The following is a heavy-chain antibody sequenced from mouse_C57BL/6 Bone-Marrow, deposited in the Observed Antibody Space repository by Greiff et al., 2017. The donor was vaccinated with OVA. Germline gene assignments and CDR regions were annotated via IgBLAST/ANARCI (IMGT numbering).Heavy chain of an antibody. D-gene: IGHD1-1*01. CDR2: ISYSGST. CDR3: AGVLRSRWYFEV. Sequence: EVQLVESGPGLAKPSQSLSLTCSVTGYSITSDYWNWIRKFPGNKLEYMGYISYSGSTYYNPSLKSRISITRDTSKNQYYLQLNAVTTEDTATYYCAGVLRSRWYFEVWGTGTTVTVSS. J-gene: IGHJ1*03. CDR1: GYSITSDY. V-gene: IGHV3-8*01.